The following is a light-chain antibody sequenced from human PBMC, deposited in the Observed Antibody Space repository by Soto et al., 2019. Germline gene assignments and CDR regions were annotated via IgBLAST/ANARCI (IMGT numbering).Light chain of an antibody. CDR1: QSLTNSF. V-gene: IGKV3-20*01. J-gene: IGKJ5*01. CDR3: QQYGTSEII. Sequence: EIVLTQSPGTLSLSPCERAWRSCMASQSLTNSFIAWYQQKPGQAPRLLIYDTSSRATGIPDRFSGSGSGTDFTLTISRLEPEDFAVFFCQQYGTSEIIFGQGTRLEIK. CDR2: DTS.